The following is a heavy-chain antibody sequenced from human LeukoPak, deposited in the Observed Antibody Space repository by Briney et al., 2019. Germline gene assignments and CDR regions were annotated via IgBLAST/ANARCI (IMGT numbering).Heavy chain of an antibody. D-gene: IGHD3-10*01. Sequence: GGSLRLPCQVSGYIFTNYWIGWVRQMPGKGLESLGIIYPTDSDTTYSPSFQGQVSISADKSISTVYLQWSSLRASDTAMYFCARQSRDGSKTRGYFFDYWGLGTLVTVSS. J-gene: IGHJ4*02. V-gene: IGHV5-51*01. CDR2: IYPTDSDT. CDR1: GYIFTNYW. CDR3: ARQSRDGSKTRGYFFDY.